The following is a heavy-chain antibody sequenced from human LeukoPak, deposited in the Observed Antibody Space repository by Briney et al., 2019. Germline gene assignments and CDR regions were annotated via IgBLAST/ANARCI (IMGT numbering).Heavy chain of an antibody. CDR1: GGSFSDYY. V-gene: IGHV4-34*01. Sequence: SETLSLTCAVYGGSFSDYYWSWIRQPPGKGLEWIGEINHSGSTNYNSSLKSRVTISVDTSKNQFSLKLSSVTAADTATYYCASCIAAAGNAFDIWGQGTMVTVSS. J-gene: IGHJ3*02. CDR3: ASCIAAAGNAFDI. D-gene: IGHD6-13*01. CDR2: INHSGST.